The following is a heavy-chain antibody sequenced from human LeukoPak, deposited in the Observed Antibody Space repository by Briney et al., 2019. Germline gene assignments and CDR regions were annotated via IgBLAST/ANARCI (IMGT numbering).Heavy chain of an antibody. D-gene: IGHD6-19*01. J-gene: IGHJ4*02. V-gene: IGHV3-23*01. CDR1: GFTFSSYG. CDR3: AIAKGPVDIVVAATGVFGY. CDR2: ISGSGSNT. Sequence: GGSLRLSCAASGFTFSSYGMHWVRQAPGKGLEWVSVISGSGSNTDSADSVKGRFTISRDNSKNMLYLQMNSLRADDTAVYYCAIAKGPVDIVVAATGVFGYWGQGPLVTVSS.